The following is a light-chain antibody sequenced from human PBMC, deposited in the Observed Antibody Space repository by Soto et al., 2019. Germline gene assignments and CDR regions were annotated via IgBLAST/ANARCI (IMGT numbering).Light chain of an antibody. V-gene: IGKV1-5*03. Sequence: DIQMTQSPSTLSASVGDRVTITCRASQSISSWLAWYQQKPGKAPKLLIYKASSLESGVPSRFSGSGSGTDFSLTISRLEPEDFAVYYCQHYDSLRWTFGLGTKVDIK. CDR3: QHYDSLRWT. J-gene: IGKJ1*01. CDR2: KAS. CDR1: QSISSW.